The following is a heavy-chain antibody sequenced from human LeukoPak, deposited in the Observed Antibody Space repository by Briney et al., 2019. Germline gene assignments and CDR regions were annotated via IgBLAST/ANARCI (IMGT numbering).Heavy chain of an antibody. CDR1: GFTFSTYG. V-gene: IGHV3-48*02. J-gene: IGHJ4*02. CDR3: ARAMRSGYDY. Sequence: GGSLRLSRAAPGFTFSTYGMNWVRQAPGKRLEWVSYISSSSDSIYYADSVKGRFTISRDNAENSLYLQMNSLRDEDTAVYYCARAMRSGYDYWGQGTLVTVSS. D-gene: IGHD5-12*01. CDR2: ISSSSDSI.